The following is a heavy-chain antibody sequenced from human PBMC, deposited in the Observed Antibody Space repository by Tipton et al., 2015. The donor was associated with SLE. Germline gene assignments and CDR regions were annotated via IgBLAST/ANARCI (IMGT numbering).Heavy chain of an antibody. V-gene: IGHV4-39*07. J-gene: IGHJ4*02. D-gene: IGHD6-19*01. CDR3: ARGEAGDY. CDR2: INYSGST. Sequence: TLSLTCTVSGGSTSNSYYYWGWIRQSPGKGLEWIGTINYSGSTYYNPSLKSRVTISIDSSKNQFSLKLNSMTAADTAVYFCARGEAGDYWGQGTLVTVSS. CDR1: GGSTSNSYYY.